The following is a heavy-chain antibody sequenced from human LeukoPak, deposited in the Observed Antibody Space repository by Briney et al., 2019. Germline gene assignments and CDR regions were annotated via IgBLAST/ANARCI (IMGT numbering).Heavy chain of an antibody. Sequence: GGSLRLSCAASGFTFSDYYMSWIGQAPGKGLEWVSYISSSSSYTNYADSVEGRFTISRDNAKNSLYLQMNSLRAEDTAVYYCARHTSMVRGVMKYYFDYWGQGTLATVSS. V-gene: IGHV3-11*06. CDR3: ARHTSMVRGVMKYYFDY. CDR2: ISSSSSYT. D-gene: IGHD3-10*01. J-gene: IGHJ4*02. CDR1: GFTFSDYY.